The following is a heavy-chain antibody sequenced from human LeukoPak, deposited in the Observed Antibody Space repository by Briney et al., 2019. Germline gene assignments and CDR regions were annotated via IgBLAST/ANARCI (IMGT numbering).Heavy chain of an antibody. J-gene: IGHJ4*02. Sequence: PSETLSLTCTVSGGSISSSSYYWGWIRQPAGKGLEWIGSIYYSGSTYYNPSLKSRVTISVDTSKNQFSLKLSSVTAADTAVYYCARVNDILTGYYNGYFNYWGQGTLVTVSS. CDR1: GGSISSSSYY. V-gene: IGHV4-39*07. CDR3: ARVNDILTGYYNGYFNY. D-gene: IGHD3-9*01. CDR2: IYYSGST.